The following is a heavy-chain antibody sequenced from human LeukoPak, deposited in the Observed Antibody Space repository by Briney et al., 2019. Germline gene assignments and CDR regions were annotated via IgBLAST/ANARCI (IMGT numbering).Heavy chain of an antibody. D-gene: IGHD2-2*01. J-gene: IGHJ5*02. CDR2: IYHSGST. CDR1: GGSISSSNW. V-gene: IGHV4-4*02. Sequence: SGTLSLTCAVSGGSISSSNWWSWVRQPPGKGLEWIGEIYHSGSTNYNPPLKSRVTISVDKSKNQFSPKLSSVTAADTAVYYCARVADCSSTSCYAGWGPDWVDPWGQGTLVTVSS. CDR3: ARVADCSSTSCYAGWGPDWVDP.